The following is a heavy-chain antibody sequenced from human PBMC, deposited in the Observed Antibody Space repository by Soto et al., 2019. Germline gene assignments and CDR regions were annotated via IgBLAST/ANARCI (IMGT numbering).Heavy chain of an antibody. CDR1: GYSFTSLD. D-gene: IGHD1-26*01. CDR3: ARGVSAGVDY. V-gene: IGHV1-8*01. J-gene: IGHJ4*02. CDR2: MEPSTGRT. Sequence: GASVKVSCKASGYSFTSLDINWVRQTAGQGLEWMGWMEPSTGRTGYAQKFQGRVTMTRDTSINTAYMELTTLTSDDTAFYYCARGVSAGVDYWGQGTLVTVSS.